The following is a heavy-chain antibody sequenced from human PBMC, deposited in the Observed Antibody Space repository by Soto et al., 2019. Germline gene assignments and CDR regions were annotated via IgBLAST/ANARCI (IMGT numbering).Heavy chain of an antibody. CDR3: AAPSGKYCKHFDS. Sequence: GGSLTLFCTASGFTFNTYGVHCVRQAPGKGLEWVALISSDATTKIYGDSVKGRFTISRDNPKNIRYLQMNSLLPADTAVYYCAAPSGKYCKHFDSWRLVSPVPVFS. J-gene: IGHJ4*02. CDR2: ISSDATTK. V-gene: IGHV3-30*03. D-gene: IGHD1-1*01. CDR1: GFTFNTYG.